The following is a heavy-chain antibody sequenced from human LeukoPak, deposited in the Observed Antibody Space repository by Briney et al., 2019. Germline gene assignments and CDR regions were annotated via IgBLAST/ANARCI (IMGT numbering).Heavy chain of an antibody. D-gene: IGHD1-26*01. J-gene: IGHJ6*02. CDR2: IWYDGSNK. Sequence: PGGSLRLSCAASGFTFSSYGMHWVRQAPGKGLEWVAVIWYDGSNKYYADSVKGRFTISRDNSKNTLYLQMNSLRAEDTAVYYCAKDLLVGATIDYYYGMDVWGQGTTVTVSS. V-gene: IGHV3-30*02. CDR1: GFTFSSYG. CDR3: AKDLLVGATIDYYYGMDV.